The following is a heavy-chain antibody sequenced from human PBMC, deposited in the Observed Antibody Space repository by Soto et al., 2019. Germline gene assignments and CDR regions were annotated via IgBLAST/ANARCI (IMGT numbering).Heavy chain of an antibody. V-gene: IGHV3-33*01. D-gene: IGHD6-13*01. CDR3: ARDVWDGGAPGTFLDY. J-gene: IGHJ4*02. CDR2: IYFDGNNE. Sequence: QAQLVESGGGVVQPGRSLRLSCAASGFPFSRYGMHWVRQAPGKGLEWVGVIYFDGNNEYYADSVKGRFTISRDNSKNMLYLQMNSLRAYDTAVYHWARDVWDGGAPGTFLDYWGQGALVTVSS. CDR1: GFPFSRYG.